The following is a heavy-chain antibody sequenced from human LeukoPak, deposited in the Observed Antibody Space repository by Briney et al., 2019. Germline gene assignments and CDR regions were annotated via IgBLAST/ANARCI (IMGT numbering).Heavy chain of an antibody. CDR3: TRLVGAND. D-gene: IGHD1-26*01. CDR1: GFTFSDHA. Sequence: GGSLRLSCAASGFTFSDHAMDWVRQAPGKGLEWVGGIRNKANSYTTEYAASVQGRFTVSRDDSMNSLYLQMNSMKTEDTAVYYCTRLVGANDWGQGTLVTVSS. J-gene: IGHJ4*02. V-gene: IGHV3-72*01. CDR2: IRNKANSYTT.